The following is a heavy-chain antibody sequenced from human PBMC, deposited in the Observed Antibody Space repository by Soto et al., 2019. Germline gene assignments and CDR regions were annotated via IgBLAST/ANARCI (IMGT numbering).Heavy chain of an antibody. Sequence: VASVKVSCKASGGTFSSYAISWVRQAPGQGLEWMGGIIPIFGTANYAQKFQGRVTITADKSTSTAYMELSSLRSEDTAVYYCARAVSAAGTSGNWFDPWGQGTLVTVSS. D-gene: IGHD6-13*01. CDR3: ARAVSAAGTSGNWFDP. J-gene: IGHJ5*02. CDR1: GGTFSSYA. V-gene: IGHV1-69*06. CDR2: IIPIFGTA.